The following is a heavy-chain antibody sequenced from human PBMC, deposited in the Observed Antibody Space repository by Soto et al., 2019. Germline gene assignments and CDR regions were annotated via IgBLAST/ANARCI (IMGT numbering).Heavy chain of an antibody. D-gene: IGHD1-26*01. J-gene: IGHJ4*02. Sequence: QLQLQESGPGLVKPSETLSLTCTVSGGSITSNAYYWGWIRQPPGQGLEWLGYIYYSGSASYNPSLKSRVTMSVDKSKNQCSLKLGSVTAADTAVYYCARRPKRGSYSWCFDYWGQGTLVTVSS. CDR1: GGSITSNAYY. CDR3: ARRPKRGSYSWCFDY. V-gene: IGHV4-39*01. CDR2: IYYSGSA.